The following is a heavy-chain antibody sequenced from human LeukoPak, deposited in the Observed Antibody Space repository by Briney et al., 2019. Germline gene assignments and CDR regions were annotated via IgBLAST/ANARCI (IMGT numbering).Heavy chain of an antibody. CDR1: RYSFTTYW. J-gene: IGHJ4*02. D-gene: IGHD1-26*01. CDR2: IYVGDSDT. Sequence: GESLKISCQVSRYSFTTYWIGWVRQMPGYGLEWMGIIYVGDSDTRYSPSFQGQVTISADKSISTAYLQWSSLKASDTAMYYCARRSPYSASYYFDYWGQGTLVTVSS. V-gene: IGHV5-51*01. CDR3: ARRSPYSASYYFDY.